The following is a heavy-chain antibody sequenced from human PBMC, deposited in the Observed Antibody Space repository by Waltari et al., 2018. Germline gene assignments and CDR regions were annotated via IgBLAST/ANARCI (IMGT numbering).Heavy chain of an antibody. V-gene: IGHV4-31*03. CDR3: ARSVATIRGYYFDY. J-gene: IGHJ4*02. CDR1: GGSLSSGGYY. Sequence: QVPLQESGPGLVKPSQTLSLTCTVSGGSLSSGGYYWTWIRPHPGKGLEWIGYIYYSGSTYYNPSLKSRVTISVDTSKNQFSLKLSSVTAADTAVYYCARSVATIRGYYFDYWGQGTLVTVSS. D-gene: IGHD5-12*01. CDR2: IYYSGST.